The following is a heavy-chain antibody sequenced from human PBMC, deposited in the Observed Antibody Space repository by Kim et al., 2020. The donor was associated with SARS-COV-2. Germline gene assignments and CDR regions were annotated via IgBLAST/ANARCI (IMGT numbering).Heavy chain of an antibody. CDR3: ARVGYDYVWGSYRDYYYYYGMDV. D-gene: IGHD3-16*02. Sequence: GGSLRLSCAASGFTFSDYYMSWIRQAPGKGLEWVSYISSRSSYTNYADSVKGRFPISRDNAKNSLYLQMNSLRAEDTAVYYWARVGYDYVWGSYRDYYYYYGMDVWGQGTTVTVSS. J-gene: IGHJ6*02. CDR2: ISSRSSYT. CDR1: GFTFSDYY. V-gene: IGHV3-11*05.